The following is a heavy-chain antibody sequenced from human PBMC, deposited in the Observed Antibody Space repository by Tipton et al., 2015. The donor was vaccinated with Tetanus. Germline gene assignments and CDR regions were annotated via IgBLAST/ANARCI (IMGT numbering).Heavy chain of an antibody. V-gene: IGHV4-61*05. CDR3: AGVTAQRTELYFDH. CDR1: GGSISDKKYY. D-gene: IGHD6-13*01. J-gene: IGHJ4*02. Sequence: SGGSISDKKYYWGWIRQPPGKGLEWIGYVYYTGSTNHNPSLKSRVTISMDRSKNQISLQLTSVTAADTAVYFCAGVTAQRTELYFDHWGQGTLVTVSS. CDR2: VYYTGST.